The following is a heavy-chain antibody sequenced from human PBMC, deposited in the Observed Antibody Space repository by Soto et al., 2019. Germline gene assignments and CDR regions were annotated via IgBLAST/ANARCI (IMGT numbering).Heavy chain of an antibody. Sequence: QAHLVESGGGVVQPGRSLRLSCAASGFTFTSYGMHWVRQAPGTRLEWVAVISYDGGLQHYADSVKGRFTISRDTSKNMVLLQMNSLGAEDTAVYYCVSDRGYGHASVPYSWGQGTLVSVSS. CDR3: VSDRGYGHASVPYS. CDR1: GFTFTSYG. D-gene: IGHD5-18*01. V-gene: IGHV3-30*03. CDR2: ISYDGGLQ. J-gene: IGHJ4*02.